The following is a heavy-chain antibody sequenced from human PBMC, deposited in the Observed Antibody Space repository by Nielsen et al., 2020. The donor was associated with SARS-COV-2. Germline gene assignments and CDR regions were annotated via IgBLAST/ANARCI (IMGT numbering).Heavy chain of an antibody. Sequence: GESLKISCKGSGYSFSSYWIGWVRQMPGKGLEWMGIIYPGDSDTRYSPSFQGQVTISADKSISTAYLQWSSLEASDIAIYYCARHVRFSSVWYPDRWGQGTLVTVSS. J-gene: IGHJ5*02. CDR3: ARHVRFSSVWYPDR. CDR2: IYPGDSDT. V-gene: IGHV5-51*01. D-gene: IGHD6-19*01. CDR1: GYSFSSYW.